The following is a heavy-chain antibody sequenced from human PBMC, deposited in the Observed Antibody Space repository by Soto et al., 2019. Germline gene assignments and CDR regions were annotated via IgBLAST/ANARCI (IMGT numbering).Heavy chain of an antibody. J-gene: IGHJ3*02. CDR2: IKPDGGEK. D-gene: IGHD3-22*01. CDR3: ARGDFYDSSGPFSDAFDI. CDR1: GFTFSSYA. Sequence: GGSLRLSCAASGFTFSSYAMHWVRQAPGKGLEWVANIKPDGGEKWYVDSVRGRFTISRDNAKNSLYLQMNSLRAEDTAVYYCARGDFYDSSGPFSDAFDIWGQGTMVTVSS. V-gene: IGHV3-7*04.